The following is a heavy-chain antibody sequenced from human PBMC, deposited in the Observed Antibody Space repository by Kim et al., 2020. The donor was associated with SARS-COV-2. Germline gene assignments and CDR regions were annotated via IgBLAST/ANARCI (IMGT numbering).Heavy chain of an antibody. Sequence: YYADSVKCRFSISRGNAKNALYLQMNSLRADDTAVYYCAGEASVAGNFDYWGQGTLVTVSS. CDR3: AGEASVAGNFDY. J-gene: IGHJ4*02. D-gene: IGHD6-13*01. V-gene: IGHV3-11*01.